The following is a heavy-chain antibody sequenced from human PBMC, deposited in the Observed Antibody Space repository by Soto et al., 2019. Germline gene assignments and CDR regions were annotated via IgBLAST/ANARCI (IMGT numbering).Heavy chain of an antibody. CDR3: ARAIAAADAWSYYYCGMDV. Sequence: QVQLQESGPGLVKPSETLSLTCTVSGGSISSYYWSWIRQPPGKGLEWIGYIYYSGSTNYNPSLKSRVTISVDTSKNQFSLKLSSVTAADTAVYYCARAIAAADAWSYYYCGMDVWGQGTTVTVSS. CDR1: GGSISSYY. V-gene: IGHV4-59*01. J-gene: IGHJ6*02. CDR2: IYYSGST. D-gene: IGHD6-13*01.